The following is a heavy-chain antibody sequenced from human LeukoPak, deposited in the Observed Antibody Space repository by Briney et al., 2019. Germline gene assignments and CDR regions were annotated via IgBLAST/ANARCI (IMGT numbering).Heavy chain of an antibody. CDR1: GYTLTSYG. Sequence: ASVKVSCKASGYTLTSYGISWVRQAPGQGLEWMGWISAYNGNTNYAQKLQGRVTMTTDTSTSTAYMELRSLRSDDTAVYYCARDLRAELSPLSESAYWGQETLVTVSS. J-gene: IGHJ4*02. D-gene: IGHD2/OR15-2a*01. CDR3: ARDLRAELSPLSESAY. V-gene: IGHV1-18*01. CDR2: ISAYNGNT.